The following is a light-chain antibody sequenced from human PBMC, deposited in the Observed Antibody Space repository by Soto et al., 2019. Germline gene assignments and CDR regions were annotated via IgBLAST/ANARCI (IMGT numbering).Light chain of an antibody. CDR2: GAS. Sequence: EIVLTQSPGTLSLSPGERATLSCRASQSVSSSYLAWYQQKPGQAPRLLIYGASSRATGIPDRFSGSGSGTDFTLTIRRLEPEDFAVYYCQQYGSSPLVPYTFGQGTKLEIK. CDR3: QQYGSSPLVPYT. CDR1: QSVSSSY. V-gene: IGKV3-20*01. J-gene: IGKJ2*01.